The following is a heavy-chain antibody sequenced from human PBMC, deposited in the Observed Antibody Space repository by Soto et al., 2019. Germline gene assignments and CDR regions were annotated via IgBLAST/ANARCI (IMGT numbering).Heavy chain of an antibody. Sequence: GSLRLSCAASGFTFSSYAMSWVRQAPGKGLEWVSGISGSGGSTYNADSVKGRFTISRDNSKNTLYLQMNSLRAEDTAVYYCAKDRGGCSSTSCPPRLFDYWGQGTLVTVSS. D-gene: IGHD2-2*01. CDR3: AKDRGGCSSTSCPPRLFDY. J-gene: IGHJ4*02. V-gene: IGHV3-23*01. CDR1: GFTFSSYA. CDR2: ISGSGGST.